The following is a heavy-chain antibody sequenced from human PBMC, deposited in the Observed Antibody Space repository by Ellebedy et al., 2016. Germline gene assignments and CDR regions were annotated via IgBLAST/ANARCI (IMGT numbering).Heavy chain of an antibody. CDR2: INDSGST. Sequence: SETLSLTXAVYGGSLRGYHWSWIRQSPGKGLEWIGEINDSGSTNYNPSLKSRFTISVDTSKKQLTLTLNSVTAADTAMYYCARPVDSAWGQGTLVTVSS. CDR3: ARPVDSA. CDR1: GGSLRGYH. D-gene: IGHD2-15*01. J-gene: IGHJ5*02. V-gene: IGHV4-34*01.